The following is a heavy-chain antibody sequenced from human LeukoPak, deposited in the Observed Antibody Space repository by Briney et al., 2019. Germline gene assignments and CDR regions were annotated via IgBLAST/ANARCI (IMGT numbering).Heavy chain of an antibody. D-gene: IGHD3-10*01. CDR3: ARVVRGVIIHHYYMDV. J-gene: IGHJ6*03. CDR1: GGSISSYY. CDR2: IYYSGST. Sequence: SETLSLTCTVSGGSISSYYWSWIRQPPGKGLEWIGYIYYSGSTNYNPSLKSRVTISVDTSKNQFSLKLSSVTAAGTAVYYCARVVRGVIIHHYYMDVWGKGTTVTISS. V-gene: IGHV4-59*01.